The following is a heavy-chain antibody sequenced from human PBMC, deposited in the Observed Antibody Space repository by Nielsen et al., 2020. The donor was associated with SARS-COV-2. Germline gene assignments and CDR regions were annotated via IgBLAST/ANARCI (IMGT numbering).Heavy chain of an antibody. CDR3: ARDHIVVVPAARSVYYYYYGMDV. D-gene: IGHD2-2*01. V-gene: IGHV4-30-2*01. J-gene: IGHJ6*02. CDR2: IYHSGST. Sequence: SETLSLTCAVSGGSISSGGYSWSWIRQPPGKGLEWTGYIYHSGSTYYNPSLKSRVTISVDRSKNQFSLKLSSVTAADTAVYYCARDHIVVVPAARSVYYYYYGMDVWGQGTTVTVSS. CDR1: GGSISSGGYS.